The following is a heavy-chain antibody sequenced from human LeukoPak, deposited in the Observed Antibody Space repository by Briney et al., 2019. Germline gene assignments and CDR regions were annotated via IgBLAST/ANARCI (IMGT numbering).Heavy chain of an antibody. CDR1: GYTFTSYY. V-gene: IGHV1-46*01. CDR3: ARDQGVTMIEPPDS. J-gene: IGHJ4*02. D-gene: IGHD3-22*01. Sequence: GASVKVSCKGSGYTFTSYYMHWVRRAPGQGLEWMGMINPSCGSTNYAHKFQGRVTMTPDTSTSTVYMALRSLRSEDTAVYYCARDQGVTMIEPPDSWGQGTLVTVSS. CDR2: INPSCGST.